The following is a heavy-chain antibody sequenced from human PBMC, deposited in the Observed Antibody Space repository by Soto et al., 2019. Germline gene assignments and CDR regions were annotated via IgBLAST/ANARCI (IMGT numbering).Heavy chain of an antibody. J-gene: IGHJ4*02. CDR3: ARGYSYTQPVFDY. V-gene: IGHV3-53*01. Sequence: GGSLRLSCAASWFTVSNNYMTWVRQAPGKGLEWVSFIYSSGSTYYADSVRGRFTIPRDNFKNTLYLQMNSLRAEDTAVYYCARGYSYTQPVFDYWGLGTLVTVSS. D-gene: IGHD5-18*01. CDR1: WFTVSNNY. CDR2: IYSSGST.